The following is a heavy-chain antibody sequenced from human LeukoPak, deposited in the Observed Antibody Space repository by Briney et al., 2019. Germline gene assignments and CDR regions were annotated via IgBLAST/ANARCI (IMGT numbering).Heavy chain of an antibody. CDR3: ARGMTTGPDP. CDR1: GDSINSGGHY. J-gene: IGHJ5*02. CDR2: IYYSGST. V-gene: IGHV4-31*03. D-gene: IGHD4-17*01. Sequence: SQTLSLTCTVSGDSINSGGHYWSWIRQHPGKGLEWIGTIYYSGSTYYNPSLKSRLTISVDTSKNQFSLKLSSVTAADMAVYYCARGMTTGPDPWGQGTLVTVSS.